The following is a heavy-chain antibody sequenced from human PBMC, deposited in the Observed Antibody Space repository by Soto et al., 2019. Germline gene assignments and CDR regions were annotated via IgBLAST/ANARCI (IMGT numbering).Heavy chain of an antibody. Sequence: PGESLKISCEVSGYSFDSYWINWVRQTPGKGLEWLGRIDPSDSNTNYSPSFQGHVIISADKSINTAYLQWSSLKASDSAMYFCARHPRSDWYFHAFDIWRQGTMVTVSS. CDR2: IDPSDSNT. CDR3: ARHPRSDWYFHAFDI. J-gene: IGHJ3*02. CDR1: GYSFDSYW. D-gene: IGHD2-21*02. V-gene: IGHV5-10-1*01.